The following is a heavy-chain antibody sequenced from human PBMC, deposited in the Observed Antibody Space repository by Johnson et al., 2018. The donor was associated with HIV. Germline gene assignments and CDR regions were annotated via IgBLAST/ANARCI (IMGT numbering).Heavy chain of an antibody. CDR1: GFTFTTYA. Sequence: QVLLVESGGGVVQPGRSLRLSCAASGFTFTTYALHWVRRAPGKGLECVAVISYDGSNKYYADSVKGRFTISRDNSKNPLYLQRNSLRAEDTAVYYCARRGYSSSGGAFDIWGQGTMVTVSS. V-gene: IGHV3-30-3*01. CDR3: ARRGYSSSGGAFDI. CDR2: ISYDGSNK. J-gene: IGHJ3*02. D-gene: IGHD6-6*01.